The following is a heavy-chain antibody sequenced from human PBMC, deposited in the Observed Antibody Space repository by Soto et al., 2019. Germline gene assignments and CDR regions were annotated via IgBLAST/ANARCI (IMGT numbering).Heavy chain of an antibody. CDR2: IYYSGST. CDR1: GGSISSSSYY. D-gene: IGHD7-27*01. J-gene: IGHJ6*02. CDR3: ARQGLRLGIEVYYYYGMDV. V-gene: IGHV4-39*01. Sequence: SETLSLTCTVSGGSISSSSYYWGWIRQPPGKGLEWIGSIYYSGSTYYNPSLKSRVTIPVDTSKNQFSLKLSSVTAADTAVYYCARQGLRLGIEVYYYYGMDVWGQGTTVTVSS.